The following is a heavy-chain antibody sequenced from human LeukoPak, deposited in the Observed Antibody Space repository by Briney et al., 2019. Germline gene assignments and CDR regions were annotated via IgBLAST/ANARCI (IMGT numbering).Heavy chain of an antibody. CDR1: GSTFSNYA. CDR2: MSYDGSDK. D-gene: IGHD3-10*01. Sequence: GGSLRLSCSASGSTFSNYAMHWVRQAPGKGLEWVTLMSYDGSDKYYADSVKGRFTISRDTSKNTLYLQMNSLRPEDTAMYYCARDGELFGSGTFPFDYWGQGTLVTVSS. J-gene: IGHJ4*02. V-gene: IGHV3-30-3*01. CDR3: ARDGELFGSGTFPFDY.